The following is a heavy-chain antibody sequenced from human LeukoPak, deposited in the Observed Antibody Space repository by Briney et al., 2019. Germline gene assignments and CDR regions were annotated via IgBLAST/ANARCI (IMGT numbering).Heavy chain of an antibody. V-gene: IGHV5-10-1*01. CDR2: IYPSDSYT. D-gene: IGHD2-15*01. CDR3: ARQERYCSGGSCYSDY. CDR1: GYSFTSYW. J-gene: IGHJ4*02. Sequence: GESLKISCKGSGYSFTSYWISWVRQMPGKGLEWMGRIYPSDSYTNYSPSFQGHVTISADKSISTAYLQWSSLKASDTAMYYCARQERYCSGGSCYSDYWGQGTLVTVSS.